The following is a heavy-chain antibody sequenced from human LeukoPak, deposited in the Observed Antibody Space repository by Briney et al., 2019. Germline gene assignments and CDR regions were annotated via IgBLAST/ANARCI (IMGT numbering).Heavy chain of an antibody. D-gene: IGHD6-13*01. Sequence: GGSLRLSCAASGFTFSSYAMHWVRQAPGKGLEWVAVISYDGSNKYYADSVKGRFTISRDNSKNTLYLQMNSLRAEDAAVYYCARSFLAAAIIYYFDYWGQGTLVTVSS. CDR2: ISYDGSNK. CDR3: ARSFLAAAIIYYFDY. V-gene: IGHV3-30-3*01. J-gene: IGHJ4*02. CDR1: GFTFSSYA.